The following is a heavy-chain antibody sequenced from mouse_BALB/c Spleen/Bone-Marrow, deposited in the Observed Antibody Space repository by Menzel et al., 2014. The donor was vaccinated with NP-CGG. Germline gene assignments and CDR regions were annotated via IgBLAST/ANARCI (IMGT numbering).Heavy chain of an antibody. CDR2: INPYNGDT. D-gene: IGHD2-4*01. Sequence: EVQLVESGPELVKPGASVKISCKASGYSFTGYFMNWVMQSHGKSLEWIGRINPYNGDTFYNQKFKDKATLTIDKSSSTAHMELRSLASEDSAVYYCARIYDYDRGAWFAYWGQGTLVTVSA. CDR1: GYSFTGYF. CDR3: ARIYDYDRGAWFAY. V-gene: IGHV1-20*02. J-gene: IGHJ3*01.